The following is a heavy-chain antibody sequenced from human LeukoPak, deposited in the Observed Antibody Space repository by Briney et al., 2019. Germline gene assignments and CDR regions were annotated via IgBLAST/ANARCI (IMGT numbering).Heavy chain of an antibody. CDR3: ARDRGTAGLDY. J-gene: IGHJ4*02. Sequence: AXGXGXXXVSYISGTGSTIYYAASVKGRFTISRDNAKNSLYLQMNSLRVEDTAVYYCARDRGTAGLDYWGQGTLVXVSS. V-gene: IGHV3-11*04. D-gene: IGHD2-8*02. CDR2: ISGTGSTI.